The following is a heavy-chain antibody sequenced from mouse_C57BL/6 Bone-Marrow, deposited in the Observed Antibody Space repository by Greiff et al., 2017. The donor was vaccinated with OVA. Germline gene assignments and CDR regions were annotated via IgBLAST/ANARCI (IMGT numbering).Heavy chain of an antibody. CDR2: IYPRSGNT. CDR1: GYTFTSYG. V-gene: IGHV1-81*01. J-gene: IGHJ1*03. Sequence: VQLQQSGAELARPGASVKLSCKASGYTFTSYGISWVKQRTGQGLEWIGEIYPRSGNTYYNEKFKGKATLTADKSSSTAYMELRSLTSEDSAVYFCASGEYDYFCSWDFDVWGTGTTVTVSS. CDR3: ASGEYDYFCSWDFDV. D-gene: IGHD2-4*01.